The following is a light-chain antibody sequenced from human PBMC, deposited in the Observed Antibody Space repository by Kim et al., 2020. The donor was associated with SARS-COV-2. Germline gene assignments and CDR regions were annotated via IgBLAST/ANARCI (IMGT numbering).Light chain of an antibody. Sequence: GQSVPISCSGTSSDVGAYNSVSWYHQHPGKAPKLMIYDVTNRPSGVSNRFSGSKSGNTASLSISGLQAEDEVDYYCSSYSSSSPHVFGTGTKVTVL. CDR2: DVT. V-gene: IGLV2-14*03. J-gene: IGLJ1*01. CDR1: SSDVGAYNS. CDR3: SSYSSSSPHV.